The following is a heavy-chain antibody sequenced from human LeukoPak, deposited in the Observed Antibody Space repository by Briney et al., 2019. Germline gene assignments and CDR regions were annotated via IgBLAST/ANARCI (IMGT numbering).Heavy chain of an antibody. CDR3: ARAVAATGDAFDI. CDR2: TYYRSKWYN. J-gene: IGHJ3*02. V-gene: IGHV6-1*01. CDR1: GDSVSSNSAA. Sequence: SQTLSFTCAISGDSVSSNSAAWNWIRQSPSGGLEWLGRTYYRSKWYNDYAVSVKSRITINPDTSKNQFSLQLNSVTPEDTAVYYCARAVAATGDAFDIWGQGTMVTVSS. D-gene: IGHD2-15*01.